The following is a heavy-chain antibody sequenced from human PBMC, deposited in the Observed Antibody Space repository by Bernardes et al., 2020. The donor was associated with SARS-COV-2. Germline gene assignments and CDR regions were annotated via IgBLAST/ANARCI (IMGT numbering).Heavy chain of an antibody. CDR2: IYYSGST. CDR3: ARQRDIGPMLFDL. V-gene: IGHV4-39*01. D-gene: IGHD3-16*02. J-gene: IGHJ2*01. Sequence: SEPLSLTCTVSGGSISSSGYYWGWLLQPPGKGLEWIGSIYYSGSTYYNPSLKSRVTISIDTSEKQFSLKLSSVTAADTAVYYCARQRDIGPMLFDLWGRGTLVTVSS. CDR1: GGSISSSGYY.